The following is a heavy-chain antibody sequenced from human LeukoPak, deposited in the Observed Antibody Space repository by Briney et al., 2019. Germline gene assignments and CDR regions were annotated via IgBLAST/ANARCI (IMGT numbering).Heavy chain of an antibody. CDR2: MYYSGST. CDR3: ARAKEYTSSWEGDYFDY. Sequence: SETLSLTCTVSGGSISSSTYYWGWIRQPPGKGLEWIGSMYYSGSTYYNPSLKSRVTISVDTSKNQFSLKLTSVTAADTAVYYCARAKEYTSSWEGDYFDYWGQGTLVTVSS. J-gene: IGHJ4*02. CDR1: GGSISSSTYY. D-gene: IGHD6-13*01. V-gene: IGHV4-39*07.